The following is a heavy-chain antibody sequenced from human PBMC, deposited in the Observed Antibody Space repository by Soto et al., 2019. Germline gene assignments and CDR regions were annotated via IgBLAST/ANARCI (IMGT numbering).Heavy chain of an antibody. CDR3: AKDARPDGYWDFDY. V-gene: IGHV3-23*01. CDR1: GFTFRTYT. CDR2: IIGGNGQT. J-gene: IGHJ4*02. Sequence: EVKLLESGGGLVQPGGSLRLSCAASGFTFRTYTMNWVRQASGKGLGWVSAIIGGNGQTFYADSVKGRFTISRDTSKNTLYLQMHSLRAEDTAVYYCAKDARPDGYWDFDYWRQGALVTVSS. D-gene: IGHD2-8*02.